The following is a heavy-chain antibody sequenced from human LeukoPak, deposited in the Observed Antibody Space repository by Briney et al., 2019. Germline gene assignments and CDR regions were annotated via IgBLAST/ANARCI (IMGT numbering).Heavy chain of an antibody. J-gene: IGHJ4*02. V-gene: IGHV3-7*01. CDR3: ARSGGSYEFDY. CDR1: GFTVSSNY. Sequence: GGSLRLSCAASGFTVSSNYMNWVRQAPGKGLEWVANVNQDGSEKYYVDSVKGRFTISRDNAKNTLFLQMNSLRAEDTAVYYCARSGGSYEFDYWGQGSLVTVSS. D-gene: IGHD3-3*01. CDR2: VNQDGSEK.